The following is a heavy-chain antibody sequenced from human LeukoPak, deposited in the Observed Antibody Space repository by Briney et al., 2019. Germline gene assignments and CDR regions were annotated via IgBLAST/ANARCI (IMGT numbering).Heavy chain of an antibody. V-gene: IGHV3-23*01. Sequence: GGSLRLSCAASGFIFNNHWMIWVRQAPGKGLEWVSAISGSGGSTYYADSVKGRFTISRDNSKNTLYLQMNSLRAEDTAVYYCAKGYCSSTSCSFDYWGQGTLVTVSS. CDR2: ISGSGGST. CDR1: GFIFNNHW. J-gene: IGHJ4*02. CDR3: AKGYCSSTSCSFDY. D-gene: IGHD2-2*01.